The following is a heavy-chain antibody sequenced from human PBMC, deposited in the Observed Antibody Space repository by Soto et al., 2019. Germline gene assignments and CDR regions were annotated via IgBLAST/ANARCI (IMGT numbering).Heavy chain of an antibody. Sequence: GVSVKVSCKVSGFTFNSYGISWVRQAPGKGLEWMGWISGYNGNTNYAEKFQGRVTMTTDTSTSTAYMELRSLRSDDTAVYYCARDRRGITIFGVVIKDNDWFDPWGQGTLVTVSS. CDR2: ISGYNGNT. J-gene: IGHJ5*02. V-gene: IGHV1-18*01. CDR3: ARDRRGITIFGVVIKDNDWFDP. CDR1: GFTFNSYG. D-gene: IGHD3-3*01.